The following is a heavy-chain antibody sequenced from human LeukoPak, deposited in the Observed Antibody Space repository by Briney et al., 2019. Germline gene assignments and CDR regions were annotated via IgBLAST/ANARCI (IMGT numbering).Heavy chain of an antibody. J-gene: IGHJ4*02. Sequence: GGSLRLSCAASGFTFNHYAMNWVRQAPGKGLERVSSISGSGINTYYADSVKGRFTISRDNSRNTLYLQMNSLRAEDTAVYYCAKDERGYYKSFDYWGQGTLVTVSS. CDR1: GFTFNHYA. D-gene: IGHD3-3*01. CDR3: AKDERGYYKSFDY. CDR2: ISGSGINT. V-gene: IGHV3-23*01.